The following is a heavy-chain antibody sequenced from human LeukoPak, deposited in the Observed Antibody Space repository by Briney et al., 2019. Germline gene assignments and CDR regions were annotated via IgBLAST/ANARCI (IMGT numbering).Heavy chain of an antibody. V-gene: IGHV1-2*02. J-gene: IGHJ5*02. D-gene: IGHD3-22*01. Sequence: ASVKVSCKASGYTFTGYYMHWVRQAPGQGLEWMGWINPNSGGTNYAQKFQGRVTMTRDTSISTAYMELSRLRSDDTAVYYCARDLITMIVVNWFDPRGQGTLVTVSS. CDR1: GYTFTGYY. CDR3: ARDLITMIVVNWFDP. CDR2: INPNSGGT.